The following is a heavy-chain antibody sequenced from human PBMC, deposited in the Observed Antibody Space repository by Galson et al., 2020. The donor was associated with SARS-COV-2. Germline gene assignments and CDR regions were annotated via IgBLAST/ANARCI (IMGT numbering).Heavy chain of an antibody. D-gene: IGHD6-13*01. V-gene: IGHV3-9*01. Sequence: GGSLRLSCAASGFTFDDYAMHWVRQAPGKGLEWVSGISWNSGSIGYADSVKGRFTISRDNAKNSLYLQMNSLRAEDTALYYCAKVQQLGNDYWGQGTLVTVSS. CDR1: GFTFDDYA. J-gene: IGHJ4*02. CDR2: ISWNSGSI. CDR3: AKVQQLGNDY.